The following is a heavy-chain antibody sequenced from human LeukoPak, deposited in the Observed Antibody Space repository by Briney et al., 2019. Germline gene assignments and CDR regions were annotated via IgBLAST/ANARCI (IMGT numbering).Heavy chain of an antibody. CDR1: GFTFDDYA. CDR3: AKDDYYYDSSGYYPTFDY. Sequence: GGSLRLSCAASGFTFDDYAMHWVRRAPGKGLEWVSLISGDGGSTYYADSVKGRFTISRDNSKNSLYLQMNSLRTEDTALYYCAKDDYYYDSSGYYPTFDYWGQGTLVTVSS. V-gene: IGHV3-43*02. D-gene: IGHD3-22*01. CDR2: ISGDGGST. J-gene: IGHJ4*02.